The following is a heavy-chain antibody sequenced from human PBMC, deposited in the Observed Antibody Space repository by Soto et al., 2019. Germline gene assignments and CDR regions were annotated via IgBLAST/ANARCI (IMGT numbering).Heavy chain of an antibody. CDR1: GGTFSSYS. D-gene: IGHD3-22*01. CDR3: ATRTARASITMIGYYYGMDV. CDR2: IIPIFGTA. J-gene: IGHJ6*02. Sequence: SVKVSWKASGGTFSSYSISWVRQAPGQGLEWMGGIIPIFGTANYAQKFQGRVTITADESTSTAYMELSSLRSEDTAVYYCATRTARASITMIGYYYGMDVWGQGTTVTVSS. V-gene: IGHV1-69*13.